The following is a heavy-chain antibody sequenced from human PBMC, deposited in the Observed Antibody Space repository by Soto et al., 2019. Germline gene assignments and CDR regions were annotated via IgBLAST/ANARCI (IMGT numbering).Heavy chain of an antibody. V-gene: IGHV4-4*02. CDR3: ARKTEVPGVMPFDY. J-gene: IGHJ4*02. CDR2: IYHTGHT. CDR1: GGSISSSVW. Sequence: SETLSLTCTVSGGSISSSVWWSWVRQTPGKGLEWIGEIYHTGHTTYNPSLKSRVTISVDKSKNQFSLNLGSVTAADTAVYYCARKTEVPGVMPFDYWGQGTQVTVSS. D-gene: IGHD2-2*01.